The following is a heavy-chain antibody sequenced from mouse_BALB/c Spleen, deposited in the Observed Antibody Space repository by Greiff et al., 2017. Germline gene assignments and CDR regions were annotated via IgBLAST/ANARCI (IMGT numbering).Heavy chain of an antibody. D-gene: IGHD2-1*01. CDR2: IWSGGST. Sequence: QVHVKQSGPGLVQPSQSLSITCTVSGFSLTSYGVHWVRQSPGKGLEWLGVIWSGGSTDYNAAFISRLSISKDNSKSQVFFKMNSLQANDTAIYYCARNNGNYVGAMDYWGQGTSVTVSS. J-gene: IGHJ4*01. CDR1: GFSLTSYG. CDR3: ARNNGNYVGAMDY. V-gene: IGHV2-2*02.